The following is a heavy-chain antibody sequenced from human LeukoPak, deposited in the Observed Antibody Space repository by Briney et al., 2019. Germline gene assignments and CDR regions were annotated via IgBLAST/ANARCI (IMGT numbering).Heavy chain of an antibody. CDR2: IYCSGST. CDR1: GGSISSSSFY. Sequence: PSETLSLTCTVSGGSISSSSFYWGWIPQPPGKGREWFGSIYCSGSTYYNPSLNSRVTLSVDTSKNQFSLKLSSVTAADTAVYYCARELRGSAFWSGYSSSFDYWGQGTLVTVSS. V-gene: IGHV4-39*07. CDR3: ARELRGSAFWSGYSSSFDY. D-gene: IGHD3-3*01. J-gene: IGHJ4*02.